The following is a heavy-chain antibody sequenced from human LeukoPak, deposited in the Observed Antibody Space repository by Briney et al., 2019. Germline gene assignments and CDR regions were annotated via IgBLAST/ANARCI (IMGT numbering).Heavy chain of an antibody. CDR1: GGTFSSYA. Sequence: SVKVSCKASGGTFSSYAISWVRQAPGQGLEWMGRITPILGIANYAQKFQGRVTITADKSTSTAYMELSSLRSEDTAVYYCAREAPYSSSFDYWGQGTLVTVSS. CDR2: ITPILGIA. CDR3: AREAPYSSSFDY. D-gene: IGHD6-6*01. V-gene: IGHV1-69*04. J-gene: IGHJ4*02.